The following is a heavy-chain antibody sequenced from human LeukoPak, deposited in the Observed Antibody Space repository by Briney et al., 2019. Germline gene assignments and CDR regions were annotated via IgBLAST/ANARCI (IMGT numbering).Heavy chain of an antibody. CDR3: ARTRLSCDC. V-gene: IGHV3-7*01. Sequence: GGSLRLSCAASGFTPRSYWMTWVRQAPGKGLEWVASINQDGSEKNYVDSVKGRFTISRDNAENSLYLQMNSLRDEDTAVYYCARTRLSCDCWGQGTLVTVSS. CDR2: INQDGSEK. J-gene: IGHJ4*02. CDR1: GFTPRSYW.